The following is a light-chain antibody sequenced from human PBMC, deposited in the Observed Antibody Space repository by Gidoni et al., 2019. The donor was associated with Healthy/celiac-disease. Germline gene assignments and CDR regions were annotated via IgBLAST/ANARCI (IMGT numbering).Light chain of an antibody. Sequence: DIVMTQSPLSPPVTPGEPASISCRSSQSLLHSNGYNYLDWYLQKPGQSPQLLIYLGSNRASGVPDRFSGSGSSTDFTLKISRVEAEDVGVYYCMQALQTPPFTFGPGTKVDIK. CDR3: MQALQTPPFT. CDR1: QSLLHSNGYNY. V-gene: IGKV2-28*01. J-gene: IGKJ3*01. CDR2: LGS.